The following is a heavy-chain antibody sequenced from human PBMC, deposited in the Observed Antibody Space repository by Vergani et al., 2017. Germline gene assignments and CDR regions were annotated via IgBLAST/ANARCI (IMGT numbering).Heavy chain of an antibody. CDR3: VRVPLIRNGSGNYGINNYHAMDV. J-gene: IGHJ6*02. CDR1: GFISSSYW. Sequence: EGQLVESGGDWVQRGGSLRLSCAASGFISSSYWMSWVRQAPGQGLEWVANVNQDGSEKYYVDSVRGRFTISRDNAKNSIYLQMNSLRAEDTAVYFCVRVPLIRNGSGNYGINNYHAMDVWGQGTTVIVSS. V-gene: IGHV3-7*01. CDR2: VNQDGSEK. D-gene: IGHD3-10*01.